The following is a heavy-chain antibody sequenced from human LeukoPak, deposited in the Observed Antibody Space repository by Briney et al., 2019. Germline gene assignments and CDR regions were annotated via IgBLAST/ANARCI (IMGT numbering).Heavy chain of an antibody. V-gene: IGHV1-69*10. D-gene: IGHD3-22*01. Sequence: GASVKVSCKASGGTFSSHAMSWVRQAPGQGLEWMGGIIPILGITNYAQKFQGRVTITADESTSTAYMELSSLRSEDTAVYYCARDSALDYYDSSGYYHFDYWGQGTLVTVSS. CDR2: IIPILGIT. CDR1: GGTFSSHA. J-gene: IGHJ4*02. CDR3: ARDSALDYYDSSGYYHFDY.